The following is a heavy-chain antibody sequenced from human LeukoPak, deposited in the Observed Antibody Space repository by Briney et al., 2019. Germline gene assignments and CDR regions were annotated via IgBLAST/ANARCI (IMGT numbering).Heavy chain of an antibody. CDR2: IYYSGST. Sequence: SETLSLTCTVSGGSVSSGSYYGSWIRQPPGKGLEWIGYIYYSGSTNYNPSLKSRVTISVDTSKNQFSLKLSSVTAADTAVYYCAREAVVVPAAMSYYYGMDVWGQGTTVTVSS. CDR3: AREAVVVPAAMSYYYGMDV. J-gene: IGHJ6*02. CDR1: GGSVSSGSYY. V-gene: IGHV4-61*01. D-gene: IGHD2-2*01.